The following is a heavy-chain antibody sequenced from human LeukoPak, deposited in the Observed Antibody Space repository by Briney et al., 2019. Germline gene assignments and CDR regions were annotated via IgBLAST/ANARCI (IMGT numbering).Heavy chain of an antibody. CDR1: GGSISSYY. D-gene: IGHD4-17*01. CDR3: ARLLGGDYVYYYYYYMDV. Sequence: SETLSLTCTVSGGSISSYYWSWIRQPPGKGLEWIGYIYYSGSTNYNPSLKSRVTISVDTSKNQFSLKLSSVTAADTAVYYCARLLGGDYVYYYYYYMDVWGKGTTVTISS. CDR2: IYYSGST. V-gene: IGHV4-59*12. J-gene: IGHJ6*03.